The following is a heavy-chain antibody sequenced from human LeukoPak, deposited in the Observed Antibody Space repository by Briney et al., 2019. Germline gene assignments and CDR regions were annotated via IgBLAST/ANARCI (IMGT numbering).Heavy chain of an antibody. V-gene: IGHV1-18*01. D-gene: IGHD2-2*01. Sequence: ASVKVSCKASGYTFTSYGISWVRQAPGQGLEWMGWISAYNGNTNYAQKLQGRVTMTTDTSTSTAYMELRSLRSDDTAVYYCARALDCSSTSCYPRYFDWLSPRGAFDIWGQGTMVTVSS. CDR3: ARALDCSSTSCYPRYFDWLSPRGAFDI. CDR2: ISAYNGNT. CDR1: GYTFTSYG. J-gene: IGHJ3*02.